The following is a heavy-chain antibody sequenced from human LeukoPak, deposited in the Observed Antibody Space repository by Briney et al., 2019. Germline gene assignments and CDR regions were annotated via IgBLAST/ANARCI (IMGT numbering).Heavy chain of an antibody. CDR2: INWNGGST. CDR3: AREHCSSTSCAFDY. CDR1: GFTVSSNY. Sequence: GGSLRLSCAASGFTVSSNYMSWVRQAPGKGLEWVSGINWNGGSTGYADSVKGRFTISRDNAKNSLYLQMNSLRAEDTALYHCAREHCSSTSCAFDYWGQGTLVTVSS. D-gene: IGHD2-2*01. V-gene: IGHV3-20*01. J-gene: IGHJ4*02.